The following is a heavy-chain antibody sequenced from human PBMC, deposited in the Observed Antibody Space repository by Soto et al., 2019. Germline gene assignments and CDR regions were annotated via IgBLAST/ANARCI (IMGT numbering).Heavy chain of an antibody. CDR3: GRGRKGPYC. CDR2: IFHSGRT. V-gene: IGHV4-31*03. CDR1: GDSISSGSGY. Sequence: SETLSLTCTVSGDSISSGSGYWSWVRQHPGRGLEWLGYIFHSGRTYYSPSLSSRLTLSIDTSNNQLSLNLRSVTAADTAVYYGGRGRKGPYCWGQGTLVTVSS. J-gene: IGHJ4*02.